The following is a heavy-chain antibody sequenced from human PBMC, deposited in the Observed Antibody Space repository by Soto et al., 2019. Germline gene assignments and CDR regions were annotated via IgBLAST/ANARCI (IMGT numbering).Heavy chain of an antibody. J-gene: IGHJ5*02. D-gene: IGHD5-18*01. CDR1: GASVSTGSYY. Sequence: SETLSLTCTVSGASVSTGSYYWGWVRQRPGRGLEWIGYVYESGCTYYNMSLKSRLTISVDRSNNQFSLGLTSVTAADTAVYYCVRALRHTAMVYPWFDPWGQGTLVTVSS. V-gene: IGHV4-31*03. CDR2: VYESGCT. CDR3: VRALRHTAMVYPWFDP.